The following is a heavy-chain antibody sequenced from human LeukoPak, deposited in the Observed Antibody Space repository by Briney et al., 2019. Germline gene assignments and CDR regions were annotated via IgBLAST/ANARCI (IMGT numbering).Heavy chain of an antibody. CDR2: IWYDGTNK. CDR1: GFTFSSHW. J-gene: IGHJ4*02. V-gene: IGHV3-33*08. Sequence: GGSLRLSCAASGFTFSSHWMYWVRQAPGRGLEWVAVIWYDGTNKYYADSVKGRFTTSRDNSKNTLYLQMNSLRAEDTAVYYCARDRYYDSSGYFDYWGQGTLVTVSS. CDR3: ARDRYYDSSGYFDY. D-gene: IGHD3-22*01.